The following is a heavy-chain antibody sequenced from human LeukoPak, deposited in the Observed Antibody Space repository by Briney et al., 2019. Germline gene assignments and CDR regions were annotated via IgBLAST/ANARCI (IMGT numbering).Heavy chain of an antibody. CDR1: GFTFSNAW. V-gene: IGHV3-15*01. CDR2: IKSKTDGGTT. CDR3: TTDQVAAAGTEQWLVDWVALFDY. Sequence: GGSLRLSCAASGFTFSNAWMSWVRQAPGKGLEWVGRIKSKTDGGTTDYAAPVKGRFTISRDDSKNTLYLQMNSLKTEDTAVYYCTTDQVAAAGTEQWLVDWVALFDYWGQGTLVTVSS. D-gene: IGHD6-13*01. J-gene: IGHJ4*02.